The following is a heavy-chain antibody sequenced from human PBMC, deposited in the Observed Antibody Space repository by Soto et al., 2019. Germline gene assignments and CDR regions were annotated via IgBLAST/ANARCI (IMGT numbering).Heavy chain of an antibody. D-gene: IGHD2-15*01. CDR1: GFTFSSYS. V-gene: IGHV3-48*01. J-gene: IGHJ3*02. Sequence: GGSLRLSCAASGFTFSSYSMNWVRQAPGKGLEWVSYISSSSSTIYYADSVKGRFTISRDNAKNSLYLQMNSLRAEDTAVYYCARDGIVVVPAADIVVVVAATIDAFDIWGQGTMVTVSS. CDR2: ISSSSSTI. CDR3: ARDGIVVVPAADIVVVVAATIDAFDI.